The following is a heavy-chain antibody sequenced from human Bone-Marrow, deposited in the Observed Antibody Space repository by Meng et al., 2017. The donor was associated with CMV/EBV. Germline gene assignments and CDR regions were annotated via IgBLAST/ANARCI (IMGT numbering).Heavy chain of an antibody. D-gene: IGHD2-2*01. Sequence: SVKVSCKASGGTFSSYAISWVRQAPGQGLEWMGGIIPIFGTANYAQKFQGRVTITTDESTSTAYMELSSLRSEDTAVYYCAIGRYQLLFPVYYYYGTDVWGQGTTVTVSS. V-gene: IGHV1-69*05. CDR2: IIPIFGTA. CDR1: GGTFSSYA. CDR3: AIGRYQLLFPVYYYYGTDV. J-gene: IGHJ6*02.